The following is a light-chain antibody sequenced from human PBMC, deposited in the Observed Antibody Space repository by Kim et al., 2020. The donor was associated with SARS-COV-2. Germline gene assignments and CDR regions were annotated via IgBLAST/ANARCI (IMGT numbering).Light chain of an antibody. CDR3: QQRRTSPHT. CDR1: QYIDNW. CDR2: DAS. J-gene: IGKJ2*01. Sequence: EIVLTQSPATLSLSPGERATLSCRASQYIDNWLAWYQQKPGQVPRLLIYDASSRATGIPDRFSGSGSGTDFTLTISSLEPEDFAVYYCQQRRTSPHTFGQGTKLEIK. V-gene: IGKV3-11*01.